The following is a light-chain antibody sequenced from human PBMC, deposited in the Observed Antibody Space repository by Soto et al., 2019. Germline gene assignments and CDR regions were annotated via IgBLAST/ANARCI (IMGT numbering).Light chain of an antibody. CDR1: QDISNW. CDR3: QRTNSFPLT. V-gene: IGKV1-12*01. CDR2: DAS. J-gene: IGKJ5*01. Sequence: DLQMTQSPSSLSASVGDRVTITCRASQDISNWLAWYQQKPGKAPRLLIYDASNLQSGVPSRFSGSGSGTDFTLTINSLQAEDFATYYCQRTNSFPLTFGQGTRLEIK.